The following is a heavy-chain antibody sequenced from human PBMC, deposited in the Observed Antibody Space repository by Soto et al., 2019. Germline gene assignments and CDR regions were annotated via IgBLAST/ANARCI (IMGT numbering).Heavy chain of an antibody. J-gene: IGHJ4*02. V-gene: IGHV4-31*03. Sequence: QVQLQESGPGLVKPSQTLSLTCTVSDGSISSGGYYWSWIRQHPAKGLEGIGYIYYSGSTYYSPSIKRRFTTSVDTSKNQFSLKLSSVTAADTAVYCARAPDVWGQGTLVTVSS. CDR2: IYYSGST. CDR1: DGSISSGGYY. CDR3: ARAPDV.